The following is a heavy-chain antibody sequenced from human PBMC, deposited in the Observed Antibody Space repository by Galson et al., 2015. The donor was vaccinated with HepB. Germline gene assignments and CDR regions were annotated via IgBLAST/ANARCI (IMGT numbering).Heavy chain of an antibody. J-gene: IGHJ4*02. D-gene: IGHD1-14*01. V-gene: IGHV3-30*18. CDR3: AKDTGDPPDYFDY. Sequence: SLRLSCAASGFTFSTYGMHWLRQAPGKGLEWVAVITDDGSNKFYAASVWGRFTISRDNSRSTLYLQMNSLRTEDTAVYYCAKDTGDPPDYFDYWGRGTLVTVSS. CDR2: ITDDGSNK. CDR1: GFTFSTYG.